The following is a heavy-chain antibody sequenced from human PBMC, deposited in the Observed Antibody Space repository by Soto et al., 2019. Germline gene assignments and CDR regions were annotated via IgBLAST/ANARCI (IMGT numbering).Heavy chain of an antibody. CDR2: IYHSGST. CDR1: GGSISSGGYS. V-gene: IGHV4-30-2*01. J-gene: IGHJ4*02. D-gene: IGHD3-22*01. Sequence: LSLTCAVSGGSISSGGYSWSWIRQPPGKGLEWIGYIYHSGSTYYNPSLKSRVTISVDRSKNQFSLKLSSVTAADTAVYYCARGPMAYYDSSGYRFFDYWGQGTLVTVSS. CDR3: ARGPMAYYDSSGYRFFDY.